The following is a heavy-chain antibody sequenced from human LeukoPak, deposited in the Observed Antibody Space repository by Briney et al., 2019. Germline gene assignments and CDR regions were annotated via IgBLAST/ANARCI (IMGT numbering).Heavy chain of an antibody. J-gene: IGHJ6*02. D-gene: IGHD3-10*01. V-gene: IGHV1-69*04. CDR1: GGTFSSYA. CDR2: IIPILGIA. CDR3: ARSASITMVRGPDYYYGMDV. Sequence: ASVKVSCKASGGTFSSYAISWVRQAPGQGLEWMGRIIPILGIAKYAQKFQGRVTITADKSTSTAYMELSSLRSEDTAVYYCARSASITMVRGPDYYYGMDVWGQGTTVTVS.